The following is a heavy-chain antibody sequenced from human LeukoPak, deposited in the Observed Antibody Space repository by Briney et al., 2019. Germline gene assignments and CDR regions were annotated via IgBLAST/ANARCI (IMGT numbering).Heavy chain of an antibody. Sequence: GGSLRLSCAASGFTFSGSAMHWVRQASGKGLEWVGRIRSKANSYATAYAASVKGRFTISRDDSKNTAYLQMNSLKTEDTAVYYCARVEYSSGWSDFDYWGQGTLVTVSS. CDR2: IRSKANSYAT. V-gene: IGHV3-73*01. J-gene: IGHJ4*02. CDR1: GFTFSGSA. D-gene: IGHD6-19*01. CDR3: ARVEYSSGWSDFDY.